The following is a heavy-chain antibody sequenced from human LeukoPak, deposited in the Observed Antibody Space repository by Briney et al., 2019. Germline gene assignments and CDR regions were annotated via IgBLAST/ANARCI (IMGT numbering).Heavy chain of an antibody. CDR1: GFAFSNYA. CDR2: ISGVST. CDR3: AKGSSSSRPYYFDS. D-gene: IGHD6-6*01. V-gene: IGHV3-23*01. J-gene: IGHJ4*02. Sequence: GGSLRLSCTTSGFAFSNYAMNWVRQAPGKGLEWVSGISGVSTYYADSVKGRFTISRDNSKNTLYLQMNSLRVEDTAVYYCAKGSSSSRPYYFDSWGQGTLVTVSS.